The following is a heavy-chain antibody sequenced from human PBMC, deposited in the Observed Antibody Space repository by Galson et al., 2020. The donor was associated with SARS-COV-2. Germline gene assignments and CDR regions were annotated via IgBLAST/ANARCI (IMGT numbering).Heavy chain of an antibody. D-gene: IGHD3-22*01. CDR3: AGASITKIVGIHAFDI. CDR2: IYYSGST. CDR1: GGSISSSSYY. V-gene: IGHV4-39*01. J-gene: IGHJ3*02. Sequence: SETLSLTCTVSGGSISSSSYYWGWIRQPPGKGLEWIGSIYYSGSTYYNPSLKSRVTISVDTSKNQFSLKLSSVTAADTAVYYCAGASITKIVGIHAFDIWGQGTMVTVSS.